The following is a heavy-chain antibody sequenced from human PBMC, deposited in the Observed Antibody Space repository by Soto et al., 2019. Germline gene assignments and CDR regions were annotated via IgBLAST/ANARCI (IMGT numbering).Heavy chain of an antibody. V-gene: IGHV3-21*01. Sequence: EVRLVESGGGLVKPGGSLRLSCAASGFTFSSYSINWVRQAPGKGLEWVSIISSSSTYIYYTDSVKGRFTISRDNAKNSLHLQMDSLRVEDTAVYYCARAVATVPWGATGDWGQGTLVTVSS. CDR3: ARAVATVPWGATGD. CDR1: GFTFSSYS. CDR2: ISSSSTYI. D-gene: IGHD1-26*01. J-gene: IGHJ4*02.